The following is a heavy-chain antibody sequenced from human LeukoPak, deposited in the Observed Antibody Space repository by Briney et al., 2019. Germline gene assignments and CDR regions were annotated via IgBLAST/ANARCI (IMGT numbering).Heavy chain of an antibody. J-gene: IGHJ5*02. CDR1: GYTFTNYA. V-gene: IGHV7-4-1*02. CDR3: ARVPSGSSGYPNWFDP. CDR2: INTNTGNP. Sequence: ASVKVSCKASGYTFTNYAMNWVRQAPGQGLEWMGWINTNTGNPTYAQGFTGRFVFSLDTSVSTAYLQISSLKAEDTAVYYCARVPSGSSGYPNWFDPGGRGPLVPVTS. D-gene: IGHD3-22*01.